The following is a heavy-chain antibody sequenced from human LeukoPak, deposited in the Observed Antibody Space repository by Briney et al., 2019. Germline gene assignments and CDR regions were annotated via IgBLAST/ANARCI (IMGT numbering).Heavy chain of an antibody. J-gene: IGHJ4*02. D-gene: IGHD3-22*01. CDR1: GFTFSSHA. CDR2: ISAGSGST. CDR3: ARDKHYYDSSNYV. Sequence: GGSLRLSCAASGFTFSSHAMSWVRQAPGKGLEWVSVISAGSGSTYYADSVKGRFTISRDNSKNTLYLQMNSLRAEDTALYYCARDKHYYDSSNYVWGQGTLVTVSS. V-gene: IGHV3-23*01.